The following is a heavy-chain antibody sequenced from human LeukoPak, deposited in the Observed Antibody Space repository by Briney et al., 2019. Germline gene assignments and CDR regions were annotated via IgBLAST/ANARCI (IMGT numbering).Heavy chain of an antibody. J-gene: IGHJ6*03. CDR1: GFTFSRYA. D-gene: IGHD3-10*01. V-gene: IGHV3-23*01. CDR2: LSASGRTT. Sequence: PGGSLRLSCVASGFTFSRYAMSWVRQAPGKGLEWVSILSASGRTTYYADSVRGRFTISRDNSKNTVFLQMNSPKAEDTAIYYCAKDDRGDYYYYMGVWGEGTTVTVSS. CDR3: AKDDRGDYYYYMGV.